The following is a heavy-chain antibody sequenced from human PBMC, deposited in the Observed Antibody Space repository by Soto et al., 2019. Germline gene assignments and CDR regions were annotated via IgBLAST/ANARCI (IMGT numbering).Heavy chain of an antibody. CDR2: ISGYNGNT. CDR3: SRFIMVGGWFDPNYYHGMDV. J-gene: IGHJ6*02. D-gene: IGHD6-19*01. Sequence: QVQLVQSGAEVKKPGASVTVSCKTSGYTFSNYGINWVRQAHGQGLEWMGWISGYNGNTNYAQTVQGNVTMTTDTSTVTVYMELMSLTSDDTAIYYCSRFIMVGGWFDPNYYHGMDVWGQGTTVTVSS. V-gene: IGHV1-18*01. CDR1: GYTFSNYG.